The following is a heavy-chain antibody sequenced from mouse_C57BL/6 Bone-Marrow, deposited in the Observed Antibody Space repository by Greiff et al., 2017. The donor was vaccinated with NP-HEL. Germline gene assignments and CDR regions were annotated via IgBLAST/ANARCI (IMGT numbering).Heavy chain of an antibody. D-gene: IGHD3-2*02. V-gene: IGHV1-53*01. J-gene: IGHJ2*01. Sequence: VQLQQSGTELVKPGASVKLSCKASGYTFTSYWMHWVKQRPGQGLEWIGNINPSNGGTNYNEKFKSKATLTVDKSSSTAYMQLSSLTSEDSAVYYCARWTAQAAQYYFDDWGQGTTLTVSS. CDR3: ARWTAQAAQYYFDD. CDR2: INPSNGGT. CDR1: GYTFTSYW.